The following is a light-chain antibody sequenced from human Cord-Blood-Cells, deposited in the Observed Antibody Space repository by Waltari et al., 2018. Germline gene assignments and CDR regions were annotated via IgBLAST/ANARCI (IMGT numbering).Light chain of an antibody. Sequence: IVLTQSPGTLSLSPVERATLSCRASQSVSSSYLAWYQQKPGQAPRLLIYGASSRATGIPDRFSGSGSGTDFTLTISRLEPEDFAVYYCQQYGSSPKTFGQGTKVEIK. CDR2: GAS. J-gene: IGKJ1*01. CDR3: QQYGSSPKT. CDR1: QSVSSSY. V-gene: IGKV3-20*01.